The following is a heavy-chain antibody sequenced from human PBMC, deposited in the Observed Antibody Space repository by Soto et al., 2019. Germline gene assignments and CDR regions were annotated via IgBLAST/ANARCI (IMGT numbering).Heavy chain of an antibody. D-gene: IGHD1-1*01. J-gene: IGHJ3*01. CDR3: ALPSTWNDGLSAFDF. Sequence: EVQLLESGGGLVQPGGSLRLSCAASGFTFSSYAMSWVRQAPGKGLEWVSAISGSGGSTYYADSVKGRFTISRDNSKNTLYLQRTSRGAEDPAVYSGALPSTWNDGLSAFDFWGQGKMVTVSS. CDR2: ISGSGGST. V-gene: IGHV3-23*01. CDR1: GFTFSSYA.